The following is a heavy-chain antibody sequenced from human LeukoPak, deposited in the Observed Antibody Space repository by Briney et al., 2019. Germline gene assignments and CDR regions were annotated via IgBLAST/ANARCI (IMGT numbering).Heavy chain of an antibody. D-gene: IGHD3-10*01. CDR3: AKGHSMVRELRFDP. J-gene: IGHJ5*02. CDR1: RFTFDDYA. CDR2: ISWNSGSI. V-gene: IGHV3-9*01. Sequence: GGSLRLSCAASRFTFDDYAMHWVRQAPGKGLEWVSGISWNSGSIGYADSVKGRFTISRDNAKNSLYLQMNSLRAEDTALYYCAKGHSMVRELRFDPWGQGTLVTVSS.